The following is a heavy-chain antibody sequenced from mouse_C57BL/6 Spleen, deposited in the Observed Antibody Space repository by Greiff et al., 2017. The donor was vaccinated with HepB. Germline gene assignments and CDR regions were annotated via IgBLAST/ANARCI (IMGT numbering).Heavy chain of an antibody. J-gene: IGHJ3*01. V-gene: IGHV5-9*01. CDR3: ARHLNRGFAY. Sequence: EVNVVESGGGLVKPGGSLKLSCAASGFTFSSYTMSWVRQTPEKRLEWVATISGGGGNTYYPDSVKGRFTISRDNAKNTLYLQMSSLRSEDTALYYCARHLNRGFAYWGQGTLVTVSA. CDR1: GFTFSSYT. CDR2: ISGGGGNT.